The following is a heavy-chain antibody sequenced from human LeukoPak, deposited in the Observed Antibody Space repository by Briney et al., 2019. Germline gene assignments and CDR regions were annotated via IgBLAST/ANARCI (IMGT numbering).Heavy chain of an antibody. V-gene: IGHV4-34*01. D-gene: IGHD2-2*01. CDR2: INHSGST. CDR3: ARHSRVLSARYCSSTSCPVNSTFDY. J-gene: IGHJ4*02. Sequence: KSSETLSLTCAVYGGSFSGYYWSWIRQPPGKGLEWIGEINHSGSTNYNPSLKSRVTISVDTSKNQFSLKLSSVTAADTAVYYCARHSRVLSARYCSSTSCPVNSTFDYWGQGTLVTVSS. CDR1: GGSFSGYY.